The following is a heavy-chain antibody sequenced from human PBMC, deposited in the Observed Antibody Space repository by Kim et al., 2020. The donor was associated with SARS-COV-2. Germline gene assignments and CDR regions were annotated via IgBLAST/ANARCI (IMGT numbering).Heavy chain of an antibody. J-gene: IGHJ1*01. D-gene: IGHD6-13*01. CDR1: GGSISSSSYY. V-gene: IGHV4-39*07. Sequence: SETLSLTCTVSGGSISSSSYYWGWIRQPPGKGLEWIGSIYYSGSTYYNPSLKSRVTISVDTSKNQFSLKLSSVTAADTAVYYCSRDSIAAPGGPAVLGTAWGKGTRATVSS. CDR2: IYYSGST. CDR3: SRDSIAAPGGPAVLGTA.